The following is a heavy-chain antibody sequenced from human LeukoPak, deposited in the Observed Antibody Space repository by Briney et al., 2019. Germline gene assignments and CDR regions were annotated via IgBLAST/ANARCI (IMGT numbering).Heavy chain of an antibody. D-gene: IGHD3-9*01. CDR2: INHSGST. CDR1: GGSFSGYY. J-gene: IGHJ5*02. V-gene: IGHV4-34*01. CDR3: AKRDDIGGWFEP. Sequence: SETLSLTCAVYGGSFSGYYWSWIRQPPRKGLEWIGEINHSGSTNYNPSLKSRVTISVDTSKNQFSLKLSSVTAADTAVYYCAKRDDIGGWFEPWGQGTLVTVSS.